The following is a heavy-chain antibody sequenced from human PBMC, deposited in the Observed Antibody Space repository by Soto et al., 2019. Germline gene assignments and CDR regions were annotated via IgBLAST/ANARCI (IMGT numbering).Heavy chain of an antibody. CDR2: INPSGGST. CDR3: AGADYYDSSGFYYDC. CDR1: GYIFTNHY. D-gene: IGHD3-22*01. Sequence: QVQLVQSAAEVKKPGASVKVSCKASGYIFTNHYIHWVRQAPGQGLEWMGIINPSGGSTNYVQKIQGIITMTRDTYTSTVYMELSSLRSEDTAVYFCAGADYYDSSGFYYDCWGQGSLVTVSS. J-gene: IGHJ4*02. V-gene: IGHV1-46*01.